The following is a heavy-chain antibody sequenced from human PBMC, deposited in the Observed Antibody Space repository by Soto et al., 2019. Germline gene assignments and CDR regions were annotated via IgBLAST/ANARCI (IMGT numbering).Heavy chain of an antibody. V-gene: IGHV2-5*02. Sequence: QITLKESGPTLVKPTQTLTLTCTFSGFSLRTSGVGVGWIRQPPGKALEWLALIYWDDDKRYSPSLTSRLTSTKDTSKNQVVLTMTNMDPVDTATYYCAHSDDYGDYANCFDPWGQGTLVTVAS. CDR1: GFSLRTSGVG. CDR3: AHSDDYGDYANCFDP. CDR2: IYWDDDK. D-gene: IGHD4-17*01. J-gene: IGHJ5*02.